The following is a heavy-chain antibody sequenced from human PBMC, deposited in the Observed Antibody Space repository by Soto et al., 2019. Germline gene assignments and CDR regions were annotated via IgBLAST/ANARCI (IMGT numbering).Heavy chain of an antibody. D-gene: IGHD2-2*01. CDR2: VYPTNSDT. J-gene: IGHJ5*02. Sequence: EVQLVQSGAEVRKPGESLKISCKGSGYNFNLYWIGWVRQMPGKGLEWMGIVYPTNSDTRYSPSFEGQIIVSADKSISTAYLQWTSLKASDTAIYYCARRRSSTSGGKWLDLWGQGTLVTVSS. V-gene: IGHV5-51*01. CDR3: ARRRSSTSGGKWLDL. CDR1: GYNFNLYW.